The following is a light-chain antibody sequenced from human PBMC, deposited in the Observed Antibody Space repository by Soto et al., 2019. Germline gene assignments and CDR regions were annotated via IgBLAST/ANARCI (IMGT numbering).Light chain of an antibody. CDR3: NSYTSSGTLGV. Sequence: QSALTQPASVSGSPGQSITISCTGTSSDVGSYDLVSWYQQHPGKAPELIIYEDNKRPSGASDRFSGSKSGNTASLTISGLQAEDEADYYCNSYTSSGTLGVFGTGTKLTVL. J-gene: IGLJ1*01. V-gene: IGLV2-14*02. CDR2: EDN. CDR1: SSDVGSYDL.